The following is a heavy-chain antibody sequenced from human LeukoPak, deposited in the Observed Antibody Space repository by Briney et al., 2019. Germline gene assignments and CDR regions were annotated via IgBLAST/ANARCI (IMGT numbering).Heavy chain of an antibody. CDR2: IRHDGNKE. CDR3: ARDWHHAIDY. V-gene: IGHV3-30*02. D-gene: IGHD2-2*01. J-gene: IGHJ4*02. CDR1: GFTFSNYG. Sequence: GGSLRLSCEASGFTFSNYGIHWVRQAPGKGLEWVTFIRHDGNKEYYADSVKGRFTISRDNAKNTLYLQMNSLRAEDTAVYYCARDWHHAIDYWGQGTLVTVSS.